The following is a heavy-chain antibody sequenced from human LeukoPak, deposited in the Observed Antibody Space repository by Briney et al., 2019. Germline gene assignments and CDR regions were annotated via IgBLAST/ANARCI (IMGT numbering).Heavy chain of an antibody. D-gene: IGHD4-17*01. CDR3: ASSRTGYGDSAFNY. J-gene: IGHJ4*02. V-gene: IGHV3-7*01. CDR2: IKQDGSEK. CDR1: GFTFRSYW. Sequence: GGSLRLACAASGFTFRSYWMSWVRQAPGKGLEWVANIKQDGSEKYYVDSVKGRSTISRDNAKNSLYLQMNSLRAEDTAVYYCASSRTGYGDSAFNYWGQGTLVTVSS.